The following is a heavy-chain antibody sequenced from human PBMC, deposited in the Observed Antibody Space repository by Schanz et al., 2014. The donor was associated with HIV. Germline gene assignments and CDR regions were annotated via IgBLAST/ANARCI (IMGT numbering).Heavy chain of an antibody. D-gene: IGHD4-17*01. J-gene: IGHJ6*02. CDR2: INRNEGTT. CDR1: GFTFSSHW. V-gene: IGHV3-74*01. CDR3: VRLMSSDYDFYHYGMDV. Sequence: EVQLVESGGGLVQPGGSLRLSCAASGFTFSSHWMHWVRQAPGKGLVWVSRINRNEGTTDYPDSVKGRFTISRDNAKNTLYLQMNSLRAEDTAVYYCVRLMSSDYDFYHYGMDVWGQGTTVIVSS.